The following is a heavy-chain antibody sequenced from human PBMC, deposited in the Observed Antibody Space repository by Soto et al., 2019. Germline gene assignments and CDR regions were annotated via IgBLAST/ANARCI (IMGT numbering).Heavy chain of an antibody. J-gene: IGHJ4*02. D-gene: IGHD5-18*01. CDR2: IIPMLGIA. Sequence: ASVKVSCKASGYTFTSYGIIWVRQAPGQGLEWMGRIIPMLGIANYAQKFQGRVTITADKSTSTAYMELSSLRSEDTAVYYCANRGYSYGFVIYWGQGTLVTVSS. V-gene: IGHV1-69*04. CDR3: ANRGYSYGFVIY. CDR1: GYTFTSYG.